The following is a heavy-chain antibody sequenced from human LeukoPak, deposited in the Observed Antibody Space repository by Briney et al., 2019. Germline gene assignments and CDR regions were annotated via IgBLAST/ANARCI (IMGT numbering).Heavy chain of an antibody. CDR1: GFTFSSYA. Sequence: QSGGSLRLSCAASGFTFSSYAMSWVRQAPGKGLEWVSAISGSGGSTYYADSVKGRFTISRDNSKNTLYLQMNSLRAEDTAVYYCAKSPSYCRGDCYSTFEYWGQGTLVTVSS. D-gene: IGHD2-21*02. CDR3: AKSPSYCRGDCYSTFEY. J-gene: IGHJ4*02. V-gene: IGHV3-23*01. CDR2: ISGSGGST.